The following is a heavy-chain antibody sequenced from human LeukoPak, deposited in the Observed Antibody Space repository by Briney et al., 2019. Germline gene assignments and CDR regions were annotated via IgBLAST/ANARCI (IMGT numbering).Heavy chain of an antibody. Sequence: GASVKVSCKASGYTFTGYYMHWVRQAPGQGLEWMEWINPNSGCTNYAQKFQGRVTMTRDTSISTAYMELSRLRSDDTAVYYCARVQHITMIVVVHDAFDIWGQGTMVTVSS. CDR3: ARVQHITMIVVVHDAFDI. D-gene: IGHD3-22*01. CDR1: GYTFTGYY. CDR2: INPNSGCT. V-gene: IGHV1-2*02. J-gene: IGHJ3*02.